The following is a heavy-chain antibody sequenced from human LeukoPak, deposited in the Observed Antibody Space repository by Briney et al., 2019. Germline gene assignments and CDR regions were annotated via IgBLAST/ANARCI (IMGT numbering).Heavy chain of an antibody. CDR3: VRTDCTGGSCYPNFDY. Sequence: PGRSLRLPCAASGFTFSNYAMHWVRQAPGKGLEWVAVISYDGGNKYYADSVKGRFTISRDNSKNTLYLQMNSLRPEDTAVYYCVRTDCTGGSCYPNFDYWGQGTLVTVSS. CDR2: ISYDGGNK. CDR1: GFTFSNYA. V-gene: IGHV3-30*01. J-gene: IGHJ4*02. D-gene: IGHD2-15*01.